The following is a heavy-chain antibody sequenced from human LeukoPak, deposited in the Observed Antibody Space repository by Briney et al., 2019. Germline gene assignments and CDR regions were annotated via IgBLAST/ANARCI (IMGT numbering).Heavy chain of an antibody. CDR3: AKVLRYFDWLSTDFFDY. CDR1: GFTFSNAW. D-gene: IGHD3-9*01. Sequence: GGSLRLSCAASGFTFSNAWMSWVRQAPGKGLEWVSGISGSGGSTSYADSVKGRFTISRDSSKNTLYLQMNSLRAEDTAVYYCAKVLRYFDWLSTDFFDYWGQGILVTVSS. V-gene: IGHV3-23*01. J-gene: IGHJ4*02. CDR2: ISGSGGST.